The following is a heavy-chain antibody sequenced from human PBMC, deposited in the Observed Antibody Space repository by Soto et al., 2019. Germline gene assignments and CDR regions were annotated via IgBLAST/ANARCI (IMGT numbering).Heavy chain of an antibody. D-gene: IGHD3-9*01. CDR3: ARESHDILTGPPWVWYFDL. CDR2: INYSGSI. J-gene: IGHJ2*01. CDR1: GWSFSGYY. Sequence: QVQLQQWGAGPLMTLETLSLTCGVSGWSFSGYYWAWIRQSPGKGLEWIGEINYSGSINYNPSLKSRVSISVDTSKKHYSLNLRSVTAADTAVYYGARESHDILTGPPWVWYFDLWGRGTLVTVSS. V-gene: IGHV4-34*01.